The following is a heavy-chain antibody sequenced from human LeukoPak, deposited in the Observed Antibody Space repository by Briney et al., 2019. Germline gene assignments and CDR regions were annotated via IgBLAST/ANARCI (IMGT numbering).Heavy chain of an antibody. D-gene: IGHD2-15*01. Sequence: WASVKVSCKASGGTFSSYAISWVRQAPGQGLEWMGGIIPIFGTANYAQKFQGRVTMTRNTSISTAYMELSSLRSEDTAVYSCARGLCDGGRCYFDYWGQGTLVTVSS. CDR2: IIPIFGTA. V-gene: IGHV1-69*05. CDR1: GGTFSSYA. CDR3: ARGLCDGGRCYFDY. J-gene: IGHJ4*02.